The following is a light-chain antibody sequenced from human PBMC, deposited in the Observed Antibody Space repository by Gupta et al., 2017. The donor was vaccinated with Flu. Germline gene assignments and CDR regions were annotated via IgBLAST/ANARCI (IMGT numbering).Light chain of an antibody. V-gene: IGKV3-15*01. CDR3: QQYNNWPLT. Sequence: EIVMTQSPGTLSVSPGERATPSCWASQSVNRNLAWYQQKPGHAPRLLIYGASTRPTDIPARFSGSGSGTEFTLTISSLQSEDFAVYYCQQYNNWPLTFGGGATVDIK. CDR2: GAS. J-gene: IGKJ4*01. CDR1: QSVNRN.